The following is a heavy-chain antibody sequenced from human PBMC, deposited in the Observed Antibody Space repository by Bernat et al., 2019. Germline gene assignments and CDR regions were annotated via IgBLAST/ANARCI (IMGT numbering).Heavy chain of an antibody. J-gene: IGHJ6*02. CDR3: ARDLYSSSWSPIYGYYYYGMDV. D-gene: IGHD6-13*01. CDR1: GYTFTSYG. Sequence: VQLLQSEAAVKKSRASVMVSCTSSGYTFTSYGISWVRQAPGQGLEWMGWISAYNGNTNYAQKLQGRVTMTTDTSTSTAYMELRSLRSDDTAVYYCARDLYSSSWSPIYGYYYYGMDVWGQG. V-gene: IGHV1-18*04. CDR2: ISAYNGNT.